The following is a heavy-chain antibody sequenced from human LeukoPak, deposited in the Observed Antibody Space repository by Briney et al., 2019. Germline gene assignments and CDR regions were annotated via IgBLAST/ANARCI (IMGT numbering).Heavy chain of an antibody. J-gene: IGHJ4*02. CDR3: ARVFCSSTSCECYFDY. CDR1: GFTFSSYS. Sequence: GGSLRLSCAASGFTFSSYSMNWVRQAPGKGLEWVSSISSSSSYIYYADSVKGRFTISRDNAKNSLYLQMNSLRAEDTAVYYCARVFCSSTSCECYFDYWGQGTLVTVSS. CDR2: ISSSSSYI. V-gene: IGHV3-21*01. D-gene: IGHD2-2*01.